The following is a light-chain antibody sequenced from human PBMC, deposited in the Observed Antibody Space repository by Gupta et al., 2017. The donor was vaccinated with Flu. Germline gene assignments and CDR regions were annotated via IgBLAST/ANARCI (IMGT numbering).Light chain of an antibody. V-gene: IGKV3-20*01. Sequence: GTLSLSPGERLTLSCRASQSVASNYLAWYQQKAGQAPRLLIYDASNRAAGIPERFSGSGSGTDFTLTISRLQPEDSAVYYCHQDGSSPLTFGGGTNVEIK. CDR1: QSVASNY. CDR2: DAS. J-gene: IGKJ4*01. CDR3: HQDGSSPLT.